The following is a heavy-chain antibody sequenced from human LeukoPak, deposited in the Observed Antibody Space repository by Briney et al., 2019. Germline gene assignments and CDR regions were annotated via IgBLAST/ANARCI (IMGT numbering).Heavy chain of an antibody. Sequence: GGSLRLSCAASGFTFSDYYMSWIRQAPGKGLEWVSYISSSGSTIYYADSVKGRFTISGDNAKNSLYLQMNSLRAEDTAVYYCARPPTRGYCSGGSCSNYYYYYMDVWGKGTTVTVSS. CDR3: ARPPTRGYCSGGSCSNYYYYYMDV. V-gene: IGHV3-11*04. CDR1: GFTFSDYY. J-gene: IGHJ6*03. D-gene: IGHD2-15*01. CDR2: ISSSGSTI.